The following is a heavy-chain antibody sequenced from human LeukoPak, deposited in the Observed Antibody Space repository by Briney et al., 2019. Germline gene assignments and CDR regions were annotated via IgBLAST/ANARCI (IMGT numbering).Heavy chain of an antibody. Sequence: GGSLRLSCAASGFSFGAYALHWVRQAPGKGLGRVSGISWNSGSIGNADSVKGRFTISRDNAKNSLYLQMNSLRAEDTALYYCAKDIKWELPPDAFDIWGQGTMVTVSS. V-gene: IGHV3-9*01. D-gene: IGHD1-26*01. CDR1: GFSFGAYA. CDR2: ISWNSGSI. J-gene: IGHJ3*02. CDR3: AKDIKWELPPDAFDI.